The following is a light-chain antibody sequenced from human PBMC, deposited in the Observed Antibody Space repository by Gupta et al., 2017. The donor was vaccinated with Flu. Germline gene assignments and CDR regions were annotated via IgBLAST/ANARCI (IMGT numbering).Light chain of an antibody. J-gene: IGLJ3*02. CDR3: QSYDTSLSGSRV. Sequence: TISCTRSSTNNGAGYDVHWYQQLPGTAPKLLIFGNNDRPSGGPDRFSGSKSGTSAPLAITGLQAEEEADYYCQSYDTSLSGSRVFGGGTKLTVL. CDR1: STNNGAGYD. CDR2: GNN. V-gene: IGLV1-40*01.